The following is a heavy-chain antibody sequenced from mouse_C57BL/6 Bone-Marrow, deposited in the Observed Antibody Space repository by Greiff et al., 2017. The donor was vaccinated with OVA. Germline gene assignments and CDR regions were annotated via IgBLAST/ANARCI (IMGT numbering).Heavy chain of an antibody. J-gene: IGHJ3*01. CDR2: IDPSDSYT. D-gene: IGHD2-2*01. CDR1: GYTFTSYW. CDR3: AREGYGSAWFAY. V-gene: IGHV1-69*01. Sequence: VQLQQPGAELVMPGASVKLSCKASGYTFTSYWMHWVKQRPGQGLEWIGEIDPSDSYTNYNQKFKGKSTVTVDKSSSTAYMQLSSLTSEDSAVYYCAREGYGSAWFAYWGQGTLVTVSA.